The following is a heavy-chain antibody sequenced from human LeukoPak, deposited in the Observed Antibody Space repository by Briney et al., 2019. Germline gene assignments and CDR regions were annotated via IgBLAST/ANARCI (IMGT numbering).Heavy chain of an antibody. CDR2: IKIDGSTK. V-gene: IGHV3-74*01. D-gene: IGHD3-22*01. Sequence: GGSLRLSCAASGFTLSDHWMHWVRQAPGKGLVSVALIKIDGSTKTLADSVKGRFTISRDNAKNTLYLQMNSLRVDDTAVYFCARDDNYYDDIAYSSGFDYWGQGALVTVSS. J-gene: IGHJ4*02. CDR3: ARDDNYYDDIAYSSGFDY. CDR1: GFTLSDHW.